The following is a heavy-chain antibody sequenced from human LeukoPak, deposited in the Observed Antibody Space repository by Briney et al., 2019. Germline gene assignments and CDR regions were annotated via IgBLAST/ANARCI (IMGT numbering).Heavy chain of an antibody. J-gene: IGHJ4*02. Sequence: ASVKVSCKASGYTLSSYGINWMRQAPGQGLEWMGWISTQSGNTNYAQKVQGRLTLTTDRSTNTAYMELRSLRSDDTAVYYCARGAYGDKWGQGTMVTVSS. CDR3: ARGAYGDK. CDR2: ISTQSGNT. D-gene: IGHD4-17*01. V-gene: IGHV1-18*01. CDR1: GYTLSSYG.